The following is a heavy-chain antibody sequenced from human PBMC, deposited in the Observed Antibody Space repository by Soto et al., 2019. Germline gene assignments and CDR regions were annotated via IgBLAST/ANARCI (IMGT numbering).Heavy chain of an antibody. V-gene: IGHV1-69*13. Sequence: GASVKVCCKASGGTFSSYAISWVRQAPGQGLEWMGGIIPIFGTANYAQKFQGRVTITADESTSTAYMELSSLRSEDTAVYYCARDRCGDYRGFDYWGQGTLVTVSS. CDR1: GGTFSSYA. CDR2: IIPIFGTA. CDR3: ARDRCGDYRGFDY. J-gene: IGHJ4*02. D-gene: IGHD2-21*02.